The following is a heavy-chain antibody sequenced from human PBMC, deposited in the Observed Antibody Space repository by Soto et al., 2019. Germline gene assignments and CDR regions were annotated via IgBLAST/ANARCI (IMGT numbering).Heavy chain of an antibody. J-gene: IGHJ6*02. CDR1: GFTFSNYD. CDR3: ARELHGGSYGMDV. V-gene: IGHV3-13*01. Sequence: GGSLRLSCAASGFTFSNYDMHWVRQVTGKGLEWVSGVTTTGDTYYPGSVKGRFTISREKAKNSLYLQMNSLSAGDTAVYYCARELHGGSYGMDVWGQGTTVTVSS. CDR2: VTTTGDT.